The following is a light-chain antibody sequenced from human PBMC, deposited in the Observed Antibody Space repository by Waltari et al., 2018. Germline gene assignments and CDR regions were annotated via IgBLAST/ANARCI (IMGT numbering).Light chain of an antibody. CDR3: CSYAGDNTWI. V-gene: IGLV2-23*01. CDR2: PGT. Sequence: QSALAQAASVSGFPELSITISCNGTSSNIGRYNLVSWYQHHPGKAPKLIIYPGTKRTSGLSTRFSGSTSGNTASLTVTELQSEDEADYYCCSYAGDNTWIFGGGTRLSVL. J-gene: IGLJ2*01. CDR1: SSNIGRYNL.